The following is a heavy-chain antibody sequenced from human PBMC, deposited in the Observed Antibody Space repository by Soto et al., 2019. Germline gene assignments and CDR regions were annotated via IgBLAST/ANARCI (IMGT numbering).Heavy chain of an antibody. CDR3: AREGGSLNWFDP. V-gene: IGHV3-48*02. Sequence: EVQLVESGGGLVQPGGSLRLSCAASGFTFSSYSMNWVRQAPGKGLEWVSYISSSSSTIYYADSVKGRFTISRDNAKKALYLQMNSPRDEDTAVYYCAREGGSLNWFDPWGQGTLVTVSS. J-gene: IGHJ5*02. CDR1: GFTFSSYS. CDR2: ISSSSSTI. D-gene: IGHD1-26*01.